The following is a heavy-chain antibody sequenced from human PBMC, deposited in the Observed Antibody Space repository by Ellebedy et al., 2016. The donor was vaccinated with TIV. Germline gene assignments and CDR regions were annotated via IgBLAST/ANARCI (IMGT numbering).Heavy chain of an antibody. CDR3: AREPTGLGKASLYSFDY. CDR2: MYYSAST. J-gene: IGHJ4*02. Sequence: SETLSLTXTVSGASISSSGYYWSWIRQHPGRGLEWLANMYYSASTYYNPSLKSRINISVDRSKNQFSLKLGSVTAADTAVYYCAREPTGLGKASLYSFDYWGQGALVTVSS. D-gene: IGHD3-16*02. CDR1: GASISSSGYY. V-gene: IGHV4-31*03.